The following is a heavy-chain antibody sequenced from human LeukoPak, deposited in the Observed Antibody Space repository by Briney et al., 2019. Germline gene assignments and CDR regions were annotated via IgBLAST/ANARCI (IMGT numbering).Heavy chain of an antibody. V-gene: IGHV3-23*01. D-gene: IGHD3-10*01. CDR2: ITDSAGST. CDR3: AKGSSGSRPYYFHY. J-gene: IGHJ4*02. CDR1: GVTFSSYA. Sequence: GGSLRLSCAASGVTFSSYAMSWGRQAPGEGLEWVSAITDSAGSTYHADSVKGRFTISRDNSKNTLYLQMNSLRAEDTAVYYCAKGSSGSRPYYFHYWGQGTLVTASS.